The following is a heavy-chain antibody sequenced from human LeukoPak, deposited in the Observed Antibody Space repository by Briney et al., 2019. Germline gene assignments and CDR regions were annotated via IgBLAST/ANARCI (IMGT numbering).Heavy chain of an antibody. Sequence: GASVKVSCKASGYTFTSYGISWVRQAPGQGLEWMGWISAYNGNTNYAQKLQGRVTMTTDTSTSTAYMEMRSLRSDDKAVYDCARILLAHFDYWGQGTLVTVSS. V-gene: IGHV1-18*01. J-gene: IGHJ4*02. CDR1: GYTFTSYG. CDR2: ISAYNGNT. CDR3: ARILLAHFDY. D-gene: IGHD2-8*02.